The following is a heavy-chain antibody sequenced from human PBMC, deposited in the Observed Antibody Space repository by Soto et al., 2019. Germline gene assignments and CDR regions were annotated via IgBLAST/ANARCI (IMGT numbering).Heavy chain of an antibody. J-gene: IGHJ2*01. Sequence: QVQLQESGPGLVKPSETLSLTCTVSGGSINSYYWSWIRQPPGKGLEWIGYIYYSGTTNYNPSLKSRVPISVDPSTTHFSLQLTSVTAADTAVYYCASLILEVAATHLLDWYFELWGRGTLVAVSS. CDR3: ASLILEVAATHLLDWYFEL. CDR2: IYYSGTT. D-gene: IGHD2-15*01. CDR1: GGSINSYY. V-gene: IGHV4-59*08.